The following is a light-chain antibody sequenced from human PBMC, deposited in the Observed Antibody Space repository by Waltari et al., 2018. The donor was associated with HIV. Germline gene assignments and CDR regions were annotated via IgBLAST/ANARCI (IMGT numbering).Light chain of an antibody. Sequence: QSVLTQPPSVSAAPGQQVTISCSGSHSNIGHNFVSWYQHLPGTAPKLLIYENNRRPSRIPDRFSASKTGTSATLGITGLQTGDEAIYYCATWDNSLRAMFGGGTKLTVL. CDR2: ENN. CDR3: ATWDNSLRAM. V-gene: IGLV1-51*02. CDR1: HSNIGHNF. J-gene: IGLJ3*02.